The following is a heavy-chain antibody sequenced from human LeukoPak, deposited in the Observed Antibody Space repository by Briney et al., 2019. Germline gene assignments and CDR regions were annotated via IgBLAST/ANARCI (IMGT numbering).Heavy chain of an antibody. CDR3: ARILQLGNDAFDI. Sequence: GGSLRLSCAASGFTFSSYAMSWVRQAPGKGLEWVSVIYSGGGTYYADSVKGRFTISRDNSKDTLYLQMNSLRAEDTAVYYCARILQLGNDAFDIWGQGTMVTVSS. CDR1: GFTFSSYA. CDR2: IYSGGGT. D-gene: IGHD1-1*01. J-gene: IGHJ3*02. V-gene: IGHV3-66*01.